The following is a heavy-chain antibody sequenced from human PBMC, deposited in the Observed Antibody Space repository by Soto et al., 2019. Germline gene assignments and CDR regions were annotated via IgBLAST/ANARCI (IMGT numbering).Heavy chain of an antibody. CDR2: IWYDGSNK. D-gene: IGHD6-19*01. V-gene: IGHV3-33*01. Sequence: QVQLVESGGGVVQPGRSLRLSCAASGFTFSSYGMHWVRQAPGKGLEWVAVIWYDGSNKYYADSVKGRFTISRDNXXNMLYLQMNSLRAEDTAVYYCARDGRLAVAGTFDYWGQGALVTVSS. CDR3: ARDGRLAVAGTFDY. CDR1: GFTFSSYG. J-gene: IGHJ4*02.